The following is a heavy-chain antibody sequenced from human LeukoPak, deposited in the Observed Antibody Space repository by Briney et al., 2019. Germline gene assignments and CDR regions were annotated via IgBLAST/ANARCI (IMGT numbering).Heavy chain of an antibody. J-gene: IGHJ6*03. CDR2: INHSGST. D-gene: IGHD2-8*01. Sequence: PSETLSLTCAVYGGSFSVYYWSWIRQPPGKGLEWIGEINHSGSTNYNPSLKSRVTISVDTSKNQFSLKLSSVTAADTAVYYCACPNAGRHYYYYYMDVWGKGTTVTVSS. V-gene: IGHV4-34*01. CDR3: ACPNAGRHYYYYYMDV. CDR1: GGSFSVYY.